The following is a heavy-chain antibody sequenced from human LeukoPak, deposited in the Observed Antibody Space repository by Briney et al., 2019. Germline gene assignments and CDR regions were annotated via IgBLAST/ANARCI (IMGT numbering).Heavy chain of an antibody. V-gene: IGHV1-46*01. CDR3: ARVLDYYGSGTRDFDY. CDR1: GYTFTSYH. Sequence: GASVKVSCKASGYTFTSYHMHWVRQAPGQGLEWMGIINPSGGTTNYAQKFRGRVTMTRDMSTSTVYMELSSLRSEDTAVYYCARVLDYYGSGTRDFDYWGQGILVTVSS. J-gene: IGHJ4*02. CDR2: INPSGGTT. D-gene: IGHD3-10*01.